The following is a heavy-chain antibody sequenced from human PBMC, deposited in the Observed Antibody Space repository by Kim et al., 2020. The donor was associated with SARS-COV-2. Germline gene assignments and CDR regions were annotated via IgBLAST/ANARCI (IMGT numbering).Heavy chain of an antibody. J-gene: IGHJ4*02. CDR3: ARQFSSGWYY. V-gene: IGHV4-39*01. CDR2: ST. Sequence: STYYNPPLQSRVTISVNTSKNPFSLRLSSVTAADTAVYYCARQFSSGWYYWGQGTLVTVSS. D-gene: IGHD6-19*01.